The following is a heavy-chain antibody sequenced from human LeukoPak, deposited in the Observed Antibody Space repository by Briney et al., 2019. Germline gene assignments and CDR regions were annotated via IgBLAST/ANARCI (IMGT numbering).Heavy chain of an antibody. V-gene: IGHV4-39*07. D-gene: IGHD2-15*01. J-gene: IGHJ4*02. CDR1: SGSITSSSYY. CDR3: ARDCSGGNCYSGVIDY. CDR2: IYYRGNT. Sequence: SETLSLTCTVSSGSITSSSYYWGWIRQPPGKGLEWIGSIYYRGNTYYNPSLKSRVTISIDTSKNQFSLKLSSVTVADAAVYYCARDCSGGNCYSGVIDYWGQGTLVTVSS.